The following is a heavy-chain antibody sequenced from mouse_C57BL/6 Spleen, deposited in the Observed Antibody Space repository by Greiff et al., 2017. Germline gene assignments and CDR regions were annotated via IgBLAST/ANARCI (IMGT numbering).Heavy chain of an antibody. CDR1: GFTFSDYG. D-gene: IGHD1-1*01. Sequence: DVMLVESGGGLVKPGGSLKLSCAASGFTFSDYGMHWVRQAPEKGLEWVAYISSGSSTIYYADTVKGRFTISRDNAKNTLFLQMTSLRSEDTAMYYCASLTTVVAPYYAMDYWGQGTSVTVSS. CDR3: ASLTTVVAPYYAMDY. CDR2: ISSGSSTI. V-gene: IGHV5-17*01. J-gene: IGHJ4*01.